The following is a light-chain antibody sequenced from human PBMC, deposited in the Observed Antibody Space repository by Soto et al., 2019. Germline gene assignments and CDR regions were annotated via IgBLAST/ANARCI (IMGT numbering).Light chain of an antibody. CDR1: QGISNY. Sequence: IQLTQSPSSLSASVGDRVTITCRAGQGISNYLAWYQQKPGKAPRLLIYAASTLQSGVPSRFSGSGSGTEFTLTISSLQPDDFATYYCQHYNSYSEAFGQGTKVELK. J-gene: IGKJ1*01. CDR2: AAS. V-gene: IGKV1-9*01. CDR3: QHYNSYSEA.